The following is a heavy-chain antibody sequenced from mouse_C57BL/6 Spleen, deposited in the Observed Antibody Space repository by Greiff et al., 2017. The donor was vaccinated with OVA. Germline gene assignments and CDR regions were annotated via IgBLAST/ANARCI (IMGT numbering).Heavy chain of an antibody. J-gene: IGHJ2*01. Sequence: VQLQQPGTELVKPGASVKLSCTASGYTFTSYWMHWVKQRPGQGLEWIGNINPSNGGTNYNEKFKGKATLTVDKSSSTAYLQLSSLTSEDSAVYDGARWSYYSNYFFDYWGQGTTLTVSS. CDR3: ARWSYYSNYFFDY. CDR1: GYTFTSYW. D-gene: IGHD2-5*01. CDR2: INPSNGGT. V-gene: IGHV1-53*01.